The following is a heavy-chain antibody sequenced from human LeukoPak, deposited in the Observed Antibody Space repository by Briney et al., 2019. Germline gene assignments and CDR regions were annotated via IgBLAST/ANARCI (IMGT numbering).Heavy chain of an antibody. J-gene: IGHJ4*02. Sequence: SSETLSLTCTVSGGSISSSSYYWGWIRQPPGKGLEWIGSIYYSGSTYYNPSLKSRVTISVDTSKNQFSLKLSSVTAADTAVYYCARARVVPAARGYFDYWGQGTLVTVSS. CDR3: ARARVVPAARGYFDY. V-gene: IGHV4-39*07. CDR2: IYYSGST. CDR1: GGSISSSSYY. D-gene: IGHD2-2*01.